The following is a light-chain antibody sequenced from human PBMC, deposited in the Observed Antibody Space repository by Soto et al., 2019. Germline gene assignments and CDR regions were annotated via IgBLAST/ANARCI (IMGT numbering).Light chain of an antibody. Sequence: EIVLTQSPATLSLSPGERATLSCRASQSVSSYLAWYQQKPGQAPRLLIYDASNRATGIPARFSGSGSGTDFTLTISSLGPEDFAGYYCQQRSYWLTFGGGTKVEIK. J-gene: IGKJ4*01. V-gene: IGKV3-11*01. CDR2: DAS. CDR3: QQRSYWLT. CDR1: QSVSSY.